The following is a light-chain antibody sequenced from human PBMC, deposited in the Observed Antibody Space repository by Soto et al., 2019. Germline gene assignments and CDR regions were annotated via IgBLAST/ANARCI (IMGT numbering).Light chain of an antibody. CDR3: QQSYSTLLT. Sequence: DIQMTQSPSSLSASVGARFTIPCRTSQTINSYLNGYPQRPGKAPKLLIYTASSLQSGVPSRLSGSGSGTDFTLTISRLQPEDVATYYCQQSYSTLLTFGGGTKVEIK. CDR1: QTINSY. CDR2: TAS. J-gene: IGKJ4*01. V-gene: IGKV1-39*01.